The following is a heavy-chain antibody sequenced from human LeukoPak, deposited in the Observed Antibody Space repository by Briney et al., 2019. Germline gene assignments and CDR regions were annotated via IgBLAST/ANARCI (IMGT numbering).Heavy chain of an antibody. CDR1: GGSFTSYF. V-gene: IGHV4-34*01. Sequence: SETLSLTCAVYGGSFTSYFWSWIRQPPGKGLEWIGEINQSGATDYNPSLKSRVTISRDTPKNQFSLRLSSVTAADTAVYYCARSRLVGTTVIVVARGAFDLWGQGNVVTVSS. CDR3: ARSRLVGTTVIVVARGAFDL. CDR2: INQSGAT. J-gene: IGHJ3*01. D-gene: IGHD3-22*01.